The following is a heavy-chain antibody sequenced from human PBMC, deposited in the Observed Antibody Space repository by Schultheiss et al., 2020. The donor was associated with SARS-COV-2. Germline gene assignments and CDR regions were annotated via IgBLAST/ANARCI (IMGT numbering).Heavy chain of an antibody. CDR2: ISWNSGSI. Sequence: GGSLRLSCAASGFTFSSYAISWVRQAPGKGLEWVSGISWNSGSIGYADSVKGRFTISRDNAKNSLYLQMNSLRAEDTAVYYCARDGRQLVALLFAFDIWGQGTMVTVSS. J-gene: IGHJ3*02. CDR1: GFTFSSYA. V-gene: IGHV3-20*04. D-gene: IGHD6-6*01. CDR3: ARDGRQLVALLFAFDI.